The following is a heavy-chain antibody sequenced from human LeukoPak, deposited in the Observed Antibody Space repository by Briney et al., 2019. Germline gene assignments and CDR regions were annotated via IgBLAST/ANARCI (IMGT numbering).Heavy chain of an antibody. CDR2: IYYSGST. D-gene: IGHD6-13*01. J-gene: IGHJ5*02. CDR1: GGSISSYY. CDR3: ARAIAAAGNIDWFDP. V-gene: IGHV4-59*01. Sequence: SETLSLTCTVSGGSISSYYWSWIRQPPGKGLEWIGYIYYSGSTNYNPSLKSLVTISVDTSKNQFSLKLSSVTAADTAVYYCARAIAAAGNIDWFDPWGQGTLVTVSS.